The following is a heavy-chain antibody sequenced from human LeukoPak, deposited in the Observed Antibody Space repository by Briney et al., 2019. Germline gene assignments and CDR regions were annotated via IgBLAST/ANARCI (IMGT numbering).Heavy chain of an antibody. CDR3: ARGRDGSQSPIDY. D-gene: IGHD5-24*01. CDR2: ISSSSSYI. CDR1: GFTFSSYN. Sequence: NPGGSLRLSCAASGFTFSSYNMNWVRQAPGTGLEWVSSISSSSSYIYYADSLKGRLTISRDNAQNSLYLQMNSLRAEDTAVYYCARGRDGSQSPIDYWGQGTLVTVSS. J-gene: IGHJ4*02. V-gene: IGHV3-21*01.